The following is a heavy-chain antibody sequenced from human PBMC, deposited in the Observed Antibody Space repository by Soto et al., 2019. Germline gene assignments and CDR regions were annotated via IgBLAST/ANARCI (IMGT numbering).Heavy chain of an antibody. V-gene: IGHV3-72*01. CDR1: GFTFSDHL. CDR2: TGKKGDTYST. D-gene: IGHD5-12*01. J-gene: IGHJ4*02. CDR3: ALDIVGTGSY. Sequence: EVQLVESGGGLVQPGGSLRLSCAASGFTFSDHLVDWVRQAPGKGLEWVGRTGKKGDTYSTDYAASVRGRFTVSGDDSTNSRYLQMNSLKSEDTAVYYCALDIVGTGSYWGQGTQVTVSS.